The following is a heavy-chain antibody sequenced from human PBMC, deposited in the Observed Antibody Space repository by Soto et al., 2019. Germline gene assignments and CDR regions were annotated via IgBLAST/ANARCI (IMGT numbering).Heavy chain of an antibody. CDR1: GGAVSSGTYY. J-gene: IGHJ5*02. Sequence: ETLSLTCTVSGGAVSSGTYYWSWIRQPPGKGLEWIGHIYFTGSTNYNPSLKSRVTMSLDTSRNQFSLKPSSVTAADTAVYYCTRGPPRVQWFDPWGLGTLVTVSS. V-gene: IGHV4-61*01. CDR2: IYFTGST. CDR3: TRGPPRVQWFDP.